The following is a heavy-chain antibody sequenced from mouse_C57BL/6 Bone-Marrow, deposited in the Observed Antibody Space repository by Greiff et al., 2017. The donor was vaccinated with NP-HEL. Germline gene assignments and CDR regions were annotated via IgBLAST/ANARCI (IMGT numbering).Heavy chain of an antibody. V-gene: IGHV5-6*01. CDR3: ASLGGNWYFDV. Sequence: EVQGVESGGDLVKPGGSLKLSCAASGFTFSSYGMSWVRQTPDKRLEWVATISSGGSYTYYPDSVTGRFTISRDNAKNTLYLQMSSLKSEDTAMYYCASLGGNWYFDVWGTGTTVTVSS. CDR2: ISSGGSYT. J-gene: IGHJ1*03. CDR1: GFTFSSYG. D-gene: IGHD3-3*01.